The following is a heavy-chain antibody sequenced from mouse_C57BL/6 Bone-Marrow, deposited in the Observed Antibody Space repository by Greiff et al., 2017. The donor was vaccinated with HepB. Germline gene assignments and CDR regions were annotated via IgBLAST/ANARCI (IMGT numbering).Heavy chain of an antibody. CDR1: GYTFTSYW. V-gene: IGHV1-72*01. CDR3: ARARITTVVAPYYYAMDY. D-gene: IGHD1-1*01. CDR2: IDPNSGGT. J-gene: IGHJ4*01. Sequence: QVQLQQPGAELVKPGASVKLSCKASGYTFTSYWMHWVKQRPGRGLEWIGRIDPNSGGTKYNEKFKSKATLTVDTPSSTAYMQLSSLTSEDSAVYYCARARITTVVAPYYYAMDYWGQGTSVTVSS.